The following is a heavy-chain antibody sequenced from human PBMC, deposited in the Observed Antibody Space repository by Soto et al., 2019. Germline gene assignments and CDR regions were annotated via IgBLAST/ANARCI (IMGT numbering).Heavy chain of an antibody. D-gene: IGHD5-18*01. CDR2: INHSGST. J-gene: IGHJ6*02. CDR1: GGSFSGYY. Sequence: SETLSLTCAVYGGSFSGYYWSWIRQPPGKGLEWIGEINHSGSTNYSPSLKSRVTISVDMSKKQFYLKVSSVIAADTAVYYCERDRYGNYYHYGMDVWGQGTTVTVYS. V-gene: IGHV4-34*01. CDR3: ERDRYGNYYHYGMDV.